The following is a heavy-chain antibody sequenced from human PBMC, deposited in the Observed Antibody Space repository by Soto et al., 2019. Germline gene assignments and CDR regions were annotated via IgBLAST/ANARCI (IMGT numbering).Heavy chain of an antibody. J-gene: IGHJ4*02. D-gene: IGHD1-26*01. CDR1: GGTFSTYT. V-gene: IGHV1-69*04. Sequence: ASVKVSCKASGGTFSTYTISWVRQAPGQGLEWMGRIIPILGIAHYAQKFQGRVTITADKSTSTAYMELRSLRSDDTAVYYCARDAAVGLFDYWGQGTLVTVSS. CDR2: IIPILGIA. CDR3: ARDAAVGLFDY.